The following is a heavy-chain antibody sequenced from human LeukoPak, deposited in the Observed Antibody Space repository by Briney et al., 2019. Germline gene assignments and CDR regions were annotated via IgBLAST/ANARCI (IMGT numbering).Heavy chain of an antibody. CDR1: GYTFTSYA. CDR2: INAGNGNT. D-gene: IGHD6-19*01. CDR3: ARGGDSSGWYFPYYFDY. Sequence: ASVKVSCKASGYTFTSYAMHWVRQAPGQRLEWMGWINAGNGNTKYSQKFQGRVTITRDTSASTAYMELSSLRSEDTAVYYCARGGDSSGWYFPYYFDYWGQGTLVTVSS. J-gene: IGHJ4*02. V-gene: IGHV1-3*01.